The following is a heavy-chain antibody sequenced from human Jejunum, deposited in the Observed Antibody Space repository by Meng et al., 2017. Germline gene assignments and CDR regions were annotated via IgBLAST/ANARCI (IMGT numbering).Heavy chain of an antibody. J-gene: IGHJ3*02. D-gene: IGHD3-22*01. CDR1: GFTFSNYW. CDR2: IKQDASDK. CDR3: SGPCMITRTGCAFDI. V-gene: IGHV3-7*01. Sequence: GESLKISCTASGFTFSNYWMSWVRQAPGKGLEWVANIKQDASDKYYVDSVKGRFTISRDNDKNSLYLQMNSLRVEDTAIYYCSGPCMITRTGCAFDIWGQGTMVTVSS.